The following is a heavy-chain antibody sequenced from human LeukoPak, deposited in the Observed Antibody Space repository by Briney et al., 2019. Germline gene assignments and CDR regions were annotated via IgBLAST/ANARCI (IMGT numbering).Heavy chain of an antibody. D-gene: IGHD6-19*01. CDR1: GGPFSGYY. V-gene: IGHV4-34*01. Sequence: PSETLSLTCAVYGGPFSGYYWSWIRQPPGKGLEWIGEINHSGSTNYNPSLKSRVTISVDTSKNQFSLKLSSVTAADTAVYYCARRSRTSSGYIDYWGQGTLVTVSS. CDR3: ARRSRTSSGYIDY. J-gene: IGHJ4*02. CDR2: INHSGST.